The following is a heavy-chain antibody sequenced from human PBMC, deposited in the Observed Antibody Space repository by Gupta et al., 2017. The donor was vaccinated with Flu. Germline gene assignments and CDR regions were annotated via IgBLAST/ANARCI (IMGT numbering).Heavy chain of an antibody. CDR2: SSSSSSYI. CDR1: GFTFRPSR. J-gene: IGHJ4*02. V-gene: IGHV3-21*01. Sequence: EVQLVGSGGGMDKPGGSLGLSCAAAGFTFRPSRMTRIRQAPVKCLEWCSVSSSSSSYIYTADSVMGRLTISRDNAKNSLYLQMNSLRAEDTAVYYCATVFAVEQKTDYWGQGTLVTGSS. CDR3: ATVFAVEQKTDY. D-gene: IGHD2-2*01.